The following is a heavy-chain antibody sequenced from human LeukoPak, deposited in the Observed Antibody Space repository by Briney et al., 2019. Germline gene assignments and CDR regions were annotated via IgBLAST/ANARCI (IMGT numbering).Heavy chain of an antibody. CDR2: LYSSGNT. CDR3: ARGAAGYSYG. V-gene: IGHV4-59*01. Sequence: SETLSLTCTVSGGSITDYFWSWIRQPPGKGLESIGYLYSSGNTLYNPSLKSRVTISIDTSKNQFSLRLSSVTAADTAVYYCARGAAGYSYGWGQGTLVTVSS. CDR1: GGSITDYF. D-gene: IGHD5-18*01. J-gene: IGHJ4*02.